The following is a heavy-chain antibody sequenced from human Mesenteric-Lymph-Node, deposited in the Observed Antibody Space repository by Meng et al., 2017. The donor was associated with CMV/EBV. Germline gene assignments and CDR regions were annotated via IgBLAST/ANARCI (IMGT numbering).Heavy chain of an antibody. CDR1: GFTFSSYT. D-gene: IGHD2-2*01. CDR2: ISSSSSYI. CDR3: VRADPTKKSSSTSQERGMDV. V-gene: IGHV3-21*01. J-gene: IGHJ6*02. Sequence: GGSLRLSCAASGFTFSSYTMTWLRQAPGKGLEWVSSISSSSSYIYYADSVKGRFTISRDNAKNSLYLQMNSLRAEDTAVYYCVRADPTKKSSSTSQERGMDVWGQGTTVTVSS.